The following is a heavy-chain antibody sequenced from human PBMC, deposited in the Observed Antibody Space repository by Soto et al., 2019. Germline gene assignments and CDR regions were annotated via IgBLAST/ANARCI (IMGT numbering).Heavy chain of an antibody. CDR3: VSDRGFGHASVPYS. D-gene: IGHD3-10*01. J-gene: IGHJ4*02. V-gene: IGHV3-30*03. Sequence: QAQLVESGGGVVQPGRSLRLSCAASGFAFSSYGMHWVRQAPGTGLGWVAVISYDGSLQHYADSVKGRFTISRDNCKNMVLLQMSSLRAEDTAVYYCVSDRGFGHASVPYSWGQGTLVSVSS. CDR1: GFAFSSYG. CDR2: ISYDGSLQ.